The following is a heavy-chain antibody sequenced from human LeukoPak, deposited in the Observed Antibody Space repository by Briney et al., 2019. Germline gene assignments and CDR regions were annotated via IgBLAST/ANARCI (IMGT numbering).Heavy chain of an antibody. V-gene: IGHV3-30-3*01. J-gene: IGHJ4*02. CDR3: ARDYRMVLLWFGEKMGFDY. Sequence: GRSLRLSCAASGFTFSSYAMHWVRQAPGKGLEWVAVISYDGSNKYYADSVEGRFTISRDNSKNTLYLQMNSLRAEDTAVYYCARDYRMVLLWFGEKMGFDYWGQGTLVTVSS. CDR1: GFTFSSYA. D-gene: IGHD3-10*01. CDR2: ISYDGSNK.